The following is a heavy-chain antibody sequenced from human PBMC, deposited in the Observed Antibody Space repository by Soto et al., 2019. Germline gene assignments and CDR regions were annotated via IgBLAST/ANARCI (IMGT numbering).Heavy chain of an antibody. CDR3: AKSGGVRVLDAFDV. Sequence: GGSLRLSCSASVFTFTTYAMTWVRQTPGKGLEWVSSIDNSGGNTYYAASVKGRFTISRDNSKDTLHLQMNGLRVEDTAIYYCAKSGGVRVLDAFDVWGQGTMVTVSS. D-gene: IGHD2-8*01. CDR2: IDNSGGNT. CDR1: VFTFTTYA. J-gene: IGHJ3*01. V-gene: IGHV3-23*01.